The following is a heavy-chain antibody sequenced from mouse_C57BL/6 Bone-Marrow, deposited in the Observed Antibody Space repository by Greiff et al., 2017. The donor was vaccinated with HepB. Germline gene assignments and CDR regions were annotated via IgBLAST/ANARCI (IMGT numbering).Heavy chain of an antibody. CDR3: ARLFGY. CDR2: IDPSDSYT. CDR1: GYTFTSYW. V-gene: IGHV1-69*01. Sequence: VQLQESGAELVMPGASVKLSCKASGYTFTSYWMHWVKQRPGQGLEWIGEIDPSDSYTNYNQKFKGKSTLTVNKSSSTAYMQLSSLTSEDSAVYYCARLFGYCGQGTTLTVSS. J-gene: IGHJ2*01.